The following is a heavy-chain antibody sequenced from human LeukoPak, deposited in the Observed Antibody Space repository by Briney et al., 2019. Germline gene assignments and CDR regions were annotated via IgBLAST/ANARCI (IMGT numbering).Heavy chain of an antibody. Sequence: ASVKVSCKASRYTFTGYFMHWVRQAPGQGLEWMRWINPNSGGTNYAQKFQGRVTMTRDTSISTAYMELSRLRSDDTAVYYCARDERYDSSGYPFDYWGQGTLVTVSS. CDR3: ARDERYDSSGYPFDY. CDR2: INPNSGGT. D-gene: IGHD3-22*01. J-gene: IGHJ4*02. CDR1: RYTFTGYF. V-gene: IGHV1-2*02.